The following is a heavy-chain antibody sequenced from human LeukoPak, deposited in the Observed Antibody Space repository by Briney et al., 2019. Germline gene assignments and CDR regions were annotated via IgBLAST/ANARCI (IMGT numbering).Heavy chain of an antibody. Sequence: PGGSLRLSCAASGFTFSSYAMSWVRQAPGKGLEWVSGISGSGVTTYYADSVKGRFTISRDNSKNTLYLQMNSLRAEDTAVYYCAKDRLIVVVPAAINWFDPWGQGTLVTVSS. CDR3: AKDRLIVVVPAAINWFDP. V-gene: IGHV3-23*01. CDR2: ISGSGVTT. J-gene: IGHJ5*02. CDR1: GFTFSSYA. D-gene: IGHD2-2*01.